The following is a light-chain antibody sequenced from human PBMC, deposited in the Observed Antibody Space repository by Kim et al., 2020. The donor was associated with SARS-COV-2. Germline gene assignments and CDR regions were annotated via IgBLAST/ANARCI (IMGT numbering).Light chain of an antibody. CDR2: TAS. J-gene: IGKJ3*01. Sequence: EIVLTQSPGTLSLSPGERATLSCRASQSVRSSYLAWYQQKPGQAPRLLFYTASSRATGIPDRFSGSGSGTDFTLTISRLEPEDFAVFYCQQYGSVPFTFGPGTKVDI. CDR3: QQYGSVPFT. V-gene: IGKV3-20*01. CDR1: QSVRSSY.